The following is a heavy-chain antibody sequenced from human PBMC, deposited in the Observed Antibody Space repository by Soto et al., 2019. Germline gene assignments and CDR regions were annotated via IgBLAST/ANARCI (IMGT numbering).Heavy chain of an antibody. CDR2: MNPNSGNT. CDR1: GYTFTSYD. D-gene: IGHD2-2*01. J-gene: IGHJ3*02. V-gene: IGHV1-8*01. CDR3: ARPLLGYCSSTSCYGGMEAFDI. Sequence: ASVKVSCKASGYTFTSYDINWVRQATGQGLEWMGWMNPNSGNTGYAQKFQGRVTMTRNTSISTAYMELSSLRSEDTAVYYCARPLLGYCSSTSCYGGMEAFDIWGQGTMVTVSS.